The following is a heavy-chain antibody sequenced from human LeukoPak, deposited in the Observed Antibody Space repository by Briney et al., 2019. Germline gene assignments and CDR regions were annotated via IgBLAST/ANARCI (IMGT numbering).Heavy chain of an antibody. CDR1: GFTFDDYA. J-gene: IGHJ4*02. Sequence: PGRSLRLSCAASGFTFDDYAMHWVRQAPGKGLEWVSGISWNSGSIGYADSVKGRFTISRDNAKNSLYLQMNSLRAEDTAVYYCARSSGGIVVVPALYWGQGTLVTVSS. D-gene: IGHD2-2*01. V-gene: IGHV3-9*01. CDR3: ARSSGGIVVVPALY. CDR2: ISWNSGSI.